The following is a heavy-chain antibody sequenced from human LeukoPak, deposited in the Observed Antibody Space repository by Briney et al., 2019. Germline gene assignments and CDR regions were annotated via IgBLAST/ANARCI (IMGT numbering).Heavy chain of an antibody. CDR3: ARDGKEDSSDY. V-gene: IGHV3-48*03. D-gene: IGHD3-22*01. J-gene: IGHJ4*02. CDR2: ISSSGSTI. Sequence: GGSLRLSRAASGFTFSSYEMNWVRQAPGKGLEWVSYISSSGSTIYYADSVKGRFTISRDNAKNSLYLQMSSLRAEDTAVYYCARDGKEDSSDYWGQGTLVTVSS. CDR1: GFTFSSYE.